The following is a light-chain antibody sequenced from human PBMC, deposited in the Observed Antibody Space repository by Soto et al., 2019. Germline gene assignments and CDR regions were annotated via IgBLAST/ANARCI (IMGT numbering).Light chain of an antibody. CDR1: QSVSSN. CDR2: GAS. CDR3: QQYNNWPLT. V-gene: IGKV3-15*01. J-gene: IGKJ4*01. Sequence: EIVMTQSPATLSVSPGERATLSCRARQSVSSNLAWYQQKPGQAPRLLIYGASTRATGIPARFSGSGSGTEFTLTISSLQSEDFAISYCQQYNNWPLTFGGGTKVDIK.